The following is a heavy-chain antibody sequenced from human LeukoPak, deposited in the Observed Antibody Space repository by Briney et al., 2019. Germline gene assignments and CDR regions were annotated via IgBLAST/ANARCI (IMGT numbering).Heavy chain of an antibody. CDR2: INHSGST. CDR3: ARAGPLYYDFWSGYLTR. V-gene: IGHV4-34*01. D-gene: IGHD3-3*01. J-gene: IGHJ4*02. Sequence: PSETLSLTCAVYGGSFSGYYWSWIRQPPGKGPEWIGEINHSGSTNYNPSLKSRVTISVDTSKNQFSLKLSSVTAADTAVYYCARAGPLYYDFWSGYLTRWGQGTLVTVSS. CDR1: GGSFSGYY.